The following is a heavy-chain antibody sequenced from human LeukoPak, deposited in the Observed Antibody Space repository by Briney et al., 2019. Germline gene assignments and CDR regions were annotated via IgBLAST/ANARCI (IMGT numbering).Heavy chain of an antibody. J-gene: IGHJ5*02. Sequence: SETLSLTCTVSGGSISSYYWSWIRQPAGKGLEWIGRIYTSGSTNYNPSLKSRVTMSVHTSKNQFSLKLSSVTAADTAVYYCAREDSMVRGVITGAPFDPWGQGTLVTVSS. CDR2: IYTSGST. D-gene: IGHD3-10*01. V-gene: IGHV4-4*07. CDR1: GGSISSYY. CDR3: AREDSMVRGVITGAPFDP.